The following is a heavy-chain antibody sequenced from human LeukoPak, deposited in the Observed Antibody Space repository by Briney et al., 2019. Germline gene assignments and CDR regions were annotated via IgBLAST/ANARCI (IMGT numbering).Heavy chain of an antibody. D-gene: IGHD1-26*01. J-gene: IGHJ6*03. CDR1: GFTFSDYY. CDR2: ISSSGSTI. CDR3: ARDSLLGPTMFYYYYYMDV. Sequence: GESLRLSCAASGFTFSDYYMSWIRQAPGKGLEWVSYISSSGSTIYYADSVKGRFTISRDNAKNSLYLQTNSLRAEDTAVYYCARDSLLGPTMFYYYYYMDVWGKGTTVTGSS. V-gene: IGHV3-11*04.